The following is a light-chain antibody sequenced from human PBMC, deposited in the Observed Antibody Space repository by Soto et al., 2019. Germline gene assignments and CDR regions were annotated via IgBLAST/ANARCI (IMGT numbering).Light chain of an antibody. CDR3: LQYGGSPRT. Sequence: EIVLTQSPGTLSLSPGERATLSCRASQSVSNNYLAWYQQRPGQAPRLLIYGASSRATGIPDRFSGSGSGTDFPLTISRLEPEDFAVYYCLQYGGSPRTFGQGTKVEIK. J-gene: IGKJ1*01. CDR2: GAS. CDR1: QSVSNNY. V-gene: IGKV3-20*01.